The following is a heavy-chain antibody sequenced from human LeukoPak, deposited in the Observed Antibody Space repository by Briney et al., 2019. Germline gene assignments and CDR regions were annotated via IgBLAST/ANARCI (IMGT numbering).Heavy chain of an antibody. J-gene: IGHJ4*02. CDR3: AGGSGSGWMVDS. CDR2: LHYSGTT. V-gene: IGHV4-59*01. D-gene: IGHD6-19*01. CDR1: GASLSTYS. Sequence: SETLSLTCTVSGASLSTYSCVWIRQPPGTGLEWIGHLHYSGTTNYNPSLKSRVTISVDTSKNQFSLKLSSVTAADTAVYYCAGGSGSGWMVDSWGQGILVTVSS.